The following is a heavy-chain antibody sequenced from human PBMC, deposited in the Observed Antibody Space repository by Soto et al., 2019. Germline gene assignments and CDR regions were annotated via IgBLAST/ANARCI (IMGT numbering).Heavy chain of an antibody. CDR1: GGSITNNDDY. CDR3: AREPSI. J-gene: IGHJ4*02. Sequence: TSETLSLTCTVSGGSITNNDDYWGWIRQPPGKGLDWIGNIHHTGTAYYNPSLKSRVIISVDTSKSQFSLKLNSVTATDTAVYYCAREPSIWGQGTLVTSPQ. V-gene: IGHV4-39*02. CDR2: IHHTGTA.